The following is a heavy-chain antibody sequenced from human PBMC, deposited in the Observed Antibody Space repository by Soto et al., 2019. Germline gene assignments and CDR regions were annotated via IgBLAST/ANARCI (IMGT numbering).Heavy chain of an antibody. CDR3: ARAYYDILTGYYGAAAFDI. J-gene: IGHJ3*02. CDR1: GGFISSGGYY. D-gene: IGHD3-9*01. V-gene: IGHV4-31*03. Sequence: TSEALSLTFTFSGGFISSGGYYWSWVRQHPGKGLEWIGYIYYRGSTYYNPSLKSRVTISVDTSKNQFSLKLSSVPAADTAVYYCARAYYDILTGYYGAAAFDIWGQGTMVTVSS. CDR2: IYYRGST.